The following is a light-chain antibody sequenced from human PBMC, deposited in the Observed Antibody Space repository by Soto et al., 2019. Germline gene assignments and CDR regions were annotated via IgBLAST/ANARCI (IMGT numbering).Light chain of an antibody. CDR3: SSYTSSNTVI. V-gene: IGLV2-14*01. Sequence: QSVLTQPASVSGSPGQSITISCTGTRSDVGDYNYVSWYQQHPGKGPKLMIYEVSNRPSGVSFRFSGSKSGNTASLTISGLQAEDEAHYYCSSYTSSNTVIFGGGTKVTVL. J-gene: IGLJ2*01. CDR1: RSDVGDYNY. CDR2: EVS.